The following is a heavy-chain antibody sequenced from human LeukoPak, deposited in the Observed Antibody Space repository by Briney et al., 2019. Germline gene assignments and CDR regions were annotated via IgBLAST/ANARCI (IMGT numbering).Heavy chain of an antibody. CDR2: IYYNGRS. V-gene: IGHV4-39*01. J-gene: IGHJ5*02. D-gene: IGHD2-21*01. Sequence: SETLSLTCTVSGGSISSSSYYWGWIRQPPGKGLEWIGSIYYNGRSYYNPSLKSRVIISVDRSKDQFSLKLSSVTAADTAVYYCARHPSYCGADCHLNWFDPWGQGTLVTVSS. CDR3: ARHPSYCGADCHLNWFDP. CDR1: GGSISSSSYY.